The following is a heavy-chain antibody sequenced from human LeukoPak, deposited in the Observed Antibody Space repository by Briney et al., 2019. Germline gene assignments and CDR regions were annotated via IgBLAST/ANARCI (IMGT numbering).Heavy chain of an antibody. V-gene: IGHV3-49*04. CDR2: IRSRAYDGTT. CDR3: GYGSTGFFTISY. J-gene: IGHJ4*02. Sequence: GGSLRLSCTASEVTLGDYPLTWVRQAPGKGLEWVGFIRSRAYDGTTKYAASVRGRFTISRDDSKNIAYLQMNSLKIEDTAVYYCGYGSTGFFTISYWGPGTLVTVSS. D-gene: IGHD3-22*01. CDR1: EVTLGDYP.